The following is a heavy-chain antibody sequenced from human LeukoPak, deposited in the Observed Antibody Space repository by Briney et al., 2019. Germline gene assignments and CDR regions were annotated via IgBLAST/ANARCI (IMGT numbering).Heavy chain of an antibody. CDR1: GGSISSSSYY. V-gene: IGHV4-39*07. CDR3: AGREQWTGLDY. D-gene: IGHD3/OR15-3a*01. CDR2: IYYSGST. Sequence: PSETLSLTCTVSGGSISSSSYYWGWIRQPPGKGLEWIGSIYYSGSTYYNPSLKSRVTISVDTSKNQFSLKLSSVTAADTAVYYCAGREQWTGLDYWGQGTLVTVSS. J-gene: IGHJ4*02.